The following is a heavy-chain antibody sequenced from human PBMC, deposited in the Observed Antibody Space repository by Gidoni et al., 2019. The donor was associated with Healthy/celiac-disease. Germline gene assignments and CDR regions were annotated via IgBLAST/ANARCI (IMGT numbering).Heavy chain of an antibody. J-gene: IGHJ4*02. CDR3: ARAGGSGYDLSLLGY. Sequence: QVQLVQSGAEVKKPGSSVKVACKAAGGTFSSYTISWVRQAPGQGLEWMGRIIPILGIANSAQKFQGRVTITADKSTSTAYMELSSLRSEDTAVYYCARAGGSGYDLSLLGYWGQGTLVTVSS. CDR1: GGTFSSYT. D-gene: IGHD5-12*01. CDR2: IIPILGIA. V-gene: IGHV1-69*02.